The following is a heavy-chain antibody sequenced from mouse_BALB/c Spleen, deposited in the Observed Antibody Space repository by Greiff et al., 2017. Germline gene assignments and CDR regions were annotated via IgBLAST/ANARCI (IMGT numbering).Heavy chain of an antibody. D-gene: IGHD2-3*01. CDR1: GYTFTDYW. CDR3: ARRALRRGYYFDD. V-gene: IGHV1-69*01. J-gene: IGHJ3*01. Sequence: QVQLQQPGAELVMPGASVKMSCKASGYTFTDYWMHWVKQRPGQGLEWIGAIDTSDSYTSYNQKFKGKATLTVDESSSTAYMQLSSLTSEDSAVYYCARRALRRGYYFDDWGQGTLVTVSA. CDR2: IDTSDSYT.